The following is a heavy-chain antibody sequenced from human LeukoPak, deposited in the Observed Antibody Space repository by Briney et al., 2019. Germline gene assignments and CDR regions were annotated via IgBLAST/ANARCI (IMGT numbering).Heavy chain of an antibody. CDR2: ISPDGSST. CDR1: GFTFSNYW. D-gene: IGHD2-21*01. Sequence: GGSLRLSCAASGFTFSNYWMHWVRQAPGKGLVWVSRISPDGSSTSYGDSVKGRFTISRDNAKNTVYLQMNSLRAEDTAVYYCARVQTPYYGGDEIGYWGQGTLVTVSS. CDR3: ARVQTPYYGGDEIGY. V-gene: IGHV3-74*01. J-gene: IGHJ4*02.